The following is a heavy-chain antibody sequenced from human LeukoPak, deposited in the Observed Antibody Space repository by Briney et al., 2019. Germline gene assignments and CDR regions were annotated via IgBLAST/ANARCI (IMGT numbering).Heavy chain of an antibody. CDR2: INWNGGST. CDR1: GFTFDDYG. Sequence: RSGGSLRLSCAASGFTFDDYGMSWVRQAPGKGLEWVSDINWNGGSTGYADSVKGRFTISRDNAKNSLYLQMNSLRAEDTALYYCARYGENKYYFDYWGQGTLVTVSS. CDR3: ARYGENKYYFDY. V-gene: IGHV3-20*04. D-gene: IGHD7-27*01. J-gene: IGHJ4*02.